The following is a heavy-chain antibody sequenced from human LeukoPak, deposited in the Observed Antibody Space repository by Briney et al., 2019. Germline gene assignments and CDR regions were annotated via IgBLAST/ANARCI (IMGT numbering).Heavy chain of an antibody. J-gene: IGHJ4*02. V-gene: IGHV1-24*01. CDR1: GYTLTELS. Sequence: VASVKLSCKFSGYTLTELSMHWVRQAPGKGREWMGGFDPEDGETIYAQKFQGRVTMTEDTSTDTAYMELSSLRSEDTAVYYCATDLASGTTWDYWGQGTLVTVSS. CDR2: FDPEDGET. CDR3: ATDLASGTTWDY. D-gene: IGHD1-1*01.